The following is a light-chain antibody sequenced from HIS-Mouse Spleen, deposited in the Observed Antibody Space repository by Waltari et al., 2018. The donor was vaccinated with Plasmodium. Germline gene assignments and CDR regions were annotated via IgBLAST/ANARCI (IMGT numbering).Light chain of an antibody. V-gene: IGKV3-15*01. CDR1: QSVSSN. J-gene: IGKJ3*01. Sequence: EIVMTQSPATMSVSPGERASLSCRPSQSVSSNLVWYHQKPGQAPRLLIYGASTRATGIPARFSGSGSGTEFTLTISSLQSEDFAVYYCQQYNNWSFTFGPGTKVDIK. CDR2: GAS. CDR3: QQYNNWSFT.